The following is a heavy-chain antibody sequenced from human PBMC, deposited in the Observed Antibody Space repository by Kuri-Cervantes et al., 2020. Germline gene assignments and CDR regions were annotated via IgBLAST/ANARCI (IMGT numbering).Heavy chain of an antibody. V-gene: IGHV3-73*01. CDR1: GFTYSGSA. CDR3: ARDPGGYSGYDWYFDY. CDR2: IRSKANSYAT. D-gene: IGHD5-12*01. Sequence: GESLKISCAASGFTYSGSAMRWVRQASGKGLEWVGRIRSKANSYATSYADSVKGRFTISRDDSKNTVYLQMNSLRAEDTAVYYCARDPGGYSGYDWYFDYWGQGTLVTVSS. J-gene: IGHJ4*02.